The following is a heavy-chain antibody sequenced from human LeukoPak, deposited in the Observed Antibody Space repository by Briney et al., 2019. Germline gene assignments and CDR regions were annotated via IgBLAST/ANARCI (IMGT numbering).Heavy chain of an antibody. CDR2: IIPIFGTA. V-gene: IGHV1-69*05. D-gene: IGHD2-21*02. Sequence: ASVKVSCKASGGTFSSYAISWVRQAPGQGREWMGRIIPIFGTANYAQKFQGRVTITTDESTSTAYMELSSLRSEDTAVYYCARERGVCGGDCPEYYFDYWGQGTLVTVSS. CDR1: GGTFSSYA. CDR3: ARERGVCGGDCPEYYFDY. J-gene: IGHJ4*02.